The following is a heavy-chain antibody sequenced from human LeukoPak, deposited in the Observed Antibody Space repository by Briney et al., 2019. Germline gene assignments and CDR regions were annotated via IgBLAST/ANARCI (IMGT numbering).Heavy chain of an antibody. CDR1: GYRFTGHY. D-gene: IGHD3-3*02. Sequence: ASVKVSCKASGYRFTGHYMHWVRQAPGQGLEWMGWINPNTGDTNYAQKFQDRVSMTRDTSINTAYMELHRLRSDDTALYYCARGSLAIFDWLDSWGQGTLVTVSS. J-gene: IGHJ5*01. V-gene: IGHV1-2*02. CDR3: ARGSLAIFDWLDS. CDR2: INPNTGDT.